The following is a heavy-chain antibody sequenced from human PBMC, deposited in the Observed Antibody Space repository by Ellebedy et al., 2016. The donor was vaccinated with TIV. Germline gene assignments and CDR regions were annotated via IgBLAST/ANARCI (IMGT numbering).Heavy chain of an antibody. CDR1: GYTFINYG. CDR3: SRYRLGEVSCYEFFDY. D-gene: IGHD5-12*01. J-gene: IGHJ4*02. V-gene: IGHV1-18*04. CDR2: INTYNGNR. Sequence: AASVKVSCKASGYTFINYGFIWVRQAPGQGLEWMGWINTYNGNRNSAQKLQGRLTMTTDTSTGTAYMELRRLRSDDTAVYYCSRYRLGEVSCYEFFDYWGQGTLVTVSS.